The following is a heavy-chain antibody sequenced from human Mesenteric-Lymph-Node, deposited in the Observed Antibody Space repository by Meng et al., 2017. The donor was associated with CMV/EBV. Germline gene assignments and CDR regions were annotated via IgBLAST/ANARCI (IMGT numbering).Heavy chain of an antibody. CDR3: ARGIVGATGGLPY. J-gene: IGHJ4*02. Sequence: ASVKVSCKASGYTFTSYYLGWVRQAPGQGLEWMGIINPDGGFTNYAQKFQDRVTMTRDTSTSTVYMDLSSLRSEDTAVYYCARGIVGATGGLPYWGQGTLVTVSS. CDR2: INPDGGFT. CDR1: GYTFTSYY. V-gene: IGHV1-46*01. D-gene: IGHD1-26*01.